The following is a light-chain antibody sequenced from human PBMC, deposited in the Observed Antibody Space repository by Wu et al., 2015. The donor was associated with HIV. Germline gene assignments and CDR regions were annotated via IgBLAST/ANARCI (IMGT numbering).Light chain of an antibody. J-gene: IGKJ2*01. CDR3: QQSFNLPRT. CDR2: DAS. Sequence: DIQMTQSPSSLSASLGDRVTITCRASQSINRFLNWYQLTPGKAPKLLIYDASSLQSGVSSRFTASGSGTDFTLTIRNLQPEDFVTYVCQQSFNLPRTFGQGTKLEIQ. V-gene: IGKV1-39*01. CDR1: QSINRF.